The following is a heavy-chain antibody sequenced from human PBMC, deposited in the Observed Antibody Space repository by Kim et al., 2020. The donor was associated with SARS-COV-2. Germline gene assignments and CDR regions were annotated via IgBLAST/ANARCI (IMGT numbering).Heavy chain of an antibody. V-gene: IGHV3-49*02. J-gene: IGHJ1*01. CDR3: TRDLGGWDDGDPRHFQH. Sequence: VKGRFTISRDDSKSNAYLQMNSLKTEDTAVYYCTRDLGGWDDGDPRHFQHWGQGTLVTVSS. D-gene: IGHD4-17*01.